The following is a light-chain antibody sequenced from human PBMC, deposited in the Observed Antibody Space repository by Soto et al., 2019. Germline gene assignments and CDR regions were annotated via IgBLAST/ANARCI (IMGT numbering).Light chain of an antibody. CDR2: AAY. V-gene: IGKV1-39*01. J-gene: IGKJ1*01. Sequence: DIQMTQSPSSLSASVGDRVTITCRASQSISTYLNWFQQKPGKAPNLLIYAAYNLQSGVPSRFSGSGSGTDFTLTISSLQPEDFATYYCQQSYSTPRTFGQGTKVDIK. CDR1: QSISTY. CDR3: QQSYSTPRT.